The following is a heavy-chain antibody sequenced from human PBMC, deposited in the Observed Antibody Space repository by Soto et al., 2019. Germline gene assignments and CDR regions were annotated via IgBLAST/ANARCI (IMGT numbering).Heavy chain of an antibody. J-gene: IGHJ5*02. V-gene: IGHV1-18*01. Sequence: GASVKVSCKASGYTFTSYGISWVRQAPGQGLEWMGWISAYNGNTNYAQKLQGRVTMTTDTSTSTAYMELRSLRSDDTAVYYCARRNRYCSSTICYTMYNWFDPWGQRTLVTVSS. CDR2: ISAYNGNT. CDR1: GYTFTSYG. D-gene: IGHD2-2*02. CDR3: ARRNRYCSSTICYTMYNWFDP.